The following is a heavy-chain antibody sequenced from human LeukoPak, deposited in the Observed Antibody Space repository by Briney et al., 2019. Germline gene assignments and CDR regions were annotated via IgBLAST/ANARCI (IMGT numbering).Heavy chain of an antibody. CDR1: DSSITSTYY. J-gene: IGHJ4*02. D-gene: IGHD2-8*01. CDR2: VFRLQTVRT. Sequence: SETLSLTCTVSDSSITSTYYWALVRQPPGKGLEWIATVFRLQTVRTFNNPSLGSRVTMSLDPSHNPFSLNLTSVTAADTALYFCARVLHAPYLIDSWGQGTLVTVSS. CDR3: ARVLHAPYLIDS. V-gene: IGHV4-38-2*02.